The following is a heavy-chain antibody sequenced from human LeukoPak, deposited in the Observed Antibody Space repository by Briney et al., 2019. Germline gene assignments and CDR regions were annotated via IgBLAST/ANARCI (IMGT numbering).Heavy chain of an antibody. J-gene: IGHJ6*03. Sequence: SETLSLTCSVSGGTISSSSHYWGLIRQPPGKGLEWIGSIYYGGNTHYNPSLKSRVTISVDTSKNQFSLRLSSVTAADTAVYYCARHPRTQSWFGETLHYYYYMDVWGRGTTVTVSS. V-gene: IGHV4-39*01. CDR2: IYYGGNT. D-gene: IGHD3-10*01. CDR1: GGTISSSSHY. CDR3: ARHPRTQSWFGETLHYYYYMDV.